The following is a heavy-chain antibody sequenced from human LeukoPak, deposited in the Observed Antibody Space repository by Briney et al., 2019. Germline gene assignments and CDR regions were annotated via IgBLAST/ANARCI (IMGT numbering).Heavy chain of an antibody. CDR2: IKQDGSEK. Sequence: GGSLRLSCAASGFSFDNYNMNWVRQAPGKGLEWVANIKQDGSEKYYVDSVKGRFTISRDNAKNSLYLQMNSLRAEDTAVYYCARMGYCSSTSCPPLTRMDVWGQGTTVTVSS. D-gene: IGHD2-2*01. CDR3: ARMGYCSSTSCPPLTRMDV. CDR1: GFSFDNYN. V-gene: IGHV3-7*01. J-gene: IGHJ6*02.